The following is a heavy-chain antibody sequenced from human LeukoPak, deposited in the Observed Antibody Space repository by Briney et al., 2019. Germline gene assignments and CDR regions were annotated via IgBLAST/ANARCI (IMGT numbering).Heavy chain of an antibody. V-gene: IGHV1-46*01. CDR3: ARDYLRGYDILTGAASWFDP. Sequence: GASAKVACKESGYNFTSYYMHWVRQAPGQGLEWMGIINPSGGSTSYAQKFQGRVTMTRDTSTSTVYMELSSLRSEDTAVYYCARDYLRGYDILTGAASWFDPWGQGTLVTVSS. CDR2: INPSGGST. CDR1: GYNFTSYY. D-gene: IGHD3-9*01. J-gene: IGHJ5*02.